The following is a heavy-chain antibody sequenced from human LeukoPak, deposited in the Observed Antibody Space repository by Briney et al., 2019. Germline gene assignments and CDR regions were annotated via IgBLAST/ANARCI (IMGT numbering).Heavy chain of an antibody. CDR1: GFIFSDYW. CDR3: AKLDREQMAFDI. D-gene: IGHD1-1*01. J-gene: IGHJ3*02. Sequence: GSLRLSCGVSGFIFSDYWMHWVRQAPGKGLVWVSRINIDGRIIDYADSVKGRFTISRDNARDTLYLQMNSLRAEDTAVYYCAKLDREQMAFDIWGQGTMVTVSS. V-gene: IGHV3-74*01. CDR2: INIDGRII.